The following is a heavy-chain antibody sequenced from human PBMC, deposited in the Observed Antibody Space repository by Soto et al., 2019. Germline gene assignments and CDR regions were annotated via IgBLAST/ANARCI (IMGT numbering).Heavy chain of an antibody. J-gene: IGHJ4*02. V-gene: IGHV4-31*03. Sequence: SETLSLTCTVSGGSISSGGYYWSWIRQHPGKGLEWIGYIYYSGSTYYNPSLKSRVTISVDTSKNQFSLKLSSVTAADTAVYYCARMIWGSYRYVDYWGQGTLVTVSS. D-gene: IGHD3-16*02. CDR1: GGSISSGGYY. CDR3: ARMIWGSYRYVDY. CDR2: IYYSGST.